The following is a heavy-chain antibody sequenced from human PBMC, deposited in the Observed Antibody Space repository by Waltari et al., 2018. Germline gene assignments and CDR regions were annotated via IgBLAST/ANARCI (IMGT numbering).Heavy chain of an antibody. J-gene: IGHJ4*02. D-gene: IGHD4-17*01. Sequence: QVQLVQSGAEVKKPGASVKVSCKASGYTFTSYDINWVRQATGQGLEWMGWMNPNGGNPCYAQKFQGRVTITRNTSISTAYMELSSLRSEDTAVYYCARARRSANGDYYFDYWGQGTLVTVSS. V-gene: IGHV1-8*03. CDR2: MNPNGGNP. CDR1: GYTFTSYD. CDR3: ARARRSANGDYYFDY.